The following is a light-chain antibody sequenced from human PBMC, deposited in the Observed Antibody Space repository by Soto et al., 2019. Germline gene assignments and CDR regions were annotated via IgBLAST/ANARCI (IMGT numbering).Light chain of an antibody. Sequence: IKMTQSPSSLSASVGARVTITRRSSQTINYNLNWYQQKPGKAPKLLIYGTSSLQSGVPSRFSGSGSGTEFTLTISSLQPEDFATYYCQQSYSIPPITFGPGTRLEIK. CDR3: QQSYSIPPIT. V-gene: IGKV1-39*01. CDR2: GTS. CDR1: QTINYN. J-gene: IGKJ5*01.